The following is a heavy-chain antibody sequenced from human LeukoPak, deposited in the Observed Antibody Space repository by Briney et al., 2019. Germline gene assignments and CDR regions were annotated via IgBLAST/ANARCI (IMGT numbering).Heavy chain of an antibody. V-gene: IGHV5-51*01. CDR3: ARVDYYDRSGYFDY. Sequence: GESLKISCEGSGYSFSNYWLGWVRQMPGKGLEWMGIIYPGDSDTRYSPSFQGQVTISADKSISTAYLQWSSLKASDTAMYYCARVDYYDRSGYFDYWGQGTQVTASS. CDR1: GYSFSNYW. CDR2: IYPGDSDT. D-gene: IGHD3-22*01. J-gene: IGHJ4*02.